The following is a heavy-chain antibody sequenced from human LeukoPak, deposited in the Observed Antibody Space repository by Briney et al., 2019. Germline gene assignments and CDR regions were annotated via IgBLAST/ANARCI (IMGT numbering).Heavy chain of an antibody. CDR2: IYHSGST. V-gene: IGHV4-38-2*02. CDR3: ARAVGVTTALFDY. CDR1: GYSISSGYY. J-gene: IGHJ4*02. Sequence: PSETLSLTCTVSGYSISSGYYWGWIRQPPGKGLEWIGNIYHSGSTSYNPSLRSRVTISVETSKNQFSLNLTSVTAADTAVYYCARAVGVTTALFDYWGLGTLVTVSS. D-gene: IGHD1-26*01.